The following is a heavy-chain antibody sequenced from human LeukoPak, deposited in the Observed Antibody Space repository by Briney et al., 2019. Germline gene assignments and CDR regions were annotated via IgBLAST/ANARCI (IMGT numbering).Heavy chain of an antibody. CDR1: GFTFSDYG. J-gene: IGHJ4*02. CDR2: INDGGTIT. D-gene: IGHD3-10*01. CDR3: AKSRGSGSNMARGVNFDY. V-gene: IGHV3-23*01. Sequence: QAGGSLRLSCAASGFTFSDYGMSWVRQAPGKGLEWVSTINDGGTITYYADSVKGRFTISRDNSKNTLFLQMSSLRADDTAVYYCAKSRGSGSNMARGVNFDYWGQGTLVTVSS.